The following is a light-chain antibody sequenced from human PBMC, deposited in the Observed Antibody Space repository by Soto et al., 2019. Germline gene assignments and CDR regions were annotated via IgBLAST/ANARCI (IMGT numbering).Light chain of an antibody. V-gene: IGLV2-14*01. J-gene: IGLJ1*01. CDR2: EVS. CDR1: GSDFGDYDY. Sequence: QSVLTQPASVSGSPGESITISCTGTGSDFGDYDYVSWYQHHPGKAPKLMIYEVSNRPSGVSNRFSGSKSGNTASLTISGLQAEDEADYFCSSFTSSQAYVFGTETKLTVL. CDR3: SSFTSSQAYV.